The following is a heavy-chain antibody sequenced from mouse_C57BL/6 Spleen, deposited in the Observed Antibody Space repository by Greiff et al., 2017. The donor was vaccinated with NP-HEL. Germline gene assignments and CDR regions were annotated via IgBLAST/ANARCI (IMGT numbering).Heavy chain of an antibody. J-gene: IGHJ2*01. D-gene: IGHD2-1*01. CDR3: ARAIYYGKGDYFDY. Sequence: VQLVESGAELMKPGASVKLSCTATGYTFTGYWVEWVKQRPGHGLEWIGEILPGSGSTNYTAKFTGKATFTADTSSNTAYMQLSSLTTEDSAIYYCARAIYYGKGDYFDYWGQGTTLTVSS. CDR2: ILPGSGST. CDR1: GYTFTGYW. V-gene: IGHV1-9*01.